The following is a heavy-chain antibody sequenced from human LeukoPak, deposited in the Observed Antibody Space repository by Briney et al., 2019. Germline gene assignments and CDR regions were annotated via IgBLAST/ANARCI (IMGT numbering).Heavy chain of an antibody. V-gene: IGHV3-30*04. J-gene: IGHJ4*02. Sequence: GWSLRLSCAASGFTFSSYAMHWVRQAPGKGLEWVAVISYDGSNKYYVDSVKGRFTISRDNSKNTLYLQMNSLRAEDTAVYYCAATSIAAAWDYWGQGTLVTVSS. CDR3: AATSIAAAWDY. CDR1: GFTFSSYA. CDR2: ISYDGSNK. D-gene: IGHD6-13*01.